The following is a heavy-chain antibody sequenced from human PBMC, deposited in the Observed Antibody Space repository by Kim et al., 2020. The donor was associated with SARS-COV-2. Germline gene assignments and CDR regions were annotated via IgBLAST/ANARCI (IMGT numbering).Heavy chain of an antibody. V-gene: IGHV3-15*01. Sequence: TADYAAPVKCRFTISRDDSKNTLYLQVNSLNTEATAVYYCTTYIHSSGGYWGQGTLVTVSS. CDR2: TA. CDR3: TTYIHSSGGY. D-gene: IGHD6-19*01. J-gene: IGHJ4*02.